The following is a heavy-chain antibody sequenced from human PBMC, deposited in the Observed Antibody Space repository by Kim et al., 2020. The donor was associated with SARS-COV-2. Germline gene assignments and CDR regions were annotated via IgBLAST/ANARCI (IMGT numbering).Heavy chain of an antibody. Sequence: GGSLRLSCAASGFTFSSYAMSWVRQAPGKGLEWVSAISGSGGSTYYADSVKGRFTISRDNSKNTLYLQMNSLRAEDTAVYYCAKARGDYGDYDRVTTSRVYFDYWGQGTLVTVSS. CDR3: AKARGDYGDYDRVTTSRVYFDY. CDR2: ISGSGGST. V-gene: IGHV3-23*01. J-gene: IGHJ4*02. D-gene: IGHD4-17*01. CDR1: GFTFSSYA.